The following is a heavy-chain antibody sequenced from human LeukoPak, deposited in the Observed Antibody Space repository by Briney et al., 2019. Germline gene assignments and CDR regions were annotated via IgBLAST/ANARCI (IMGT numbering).Heavy chain of an antibody. D-gene: IGHD6-6*01. J-gene: IGHJ6*03. CDR1: GGTFSSYA. V-gene: IGHV1-69*05. CDR3: ARALRIAARPEYYYYMDV. CDR2: IIPIFGTA. Sequence: SVNVSCKASGGTFSSYAISWVRQAPGQGVEWMGGIIPIFGTANYAQKFQGRVTITTDASTSTAYMELSSLRSEDTAVYYCARALRIAARPEYYYYMDVWGKGTTVTVSS.